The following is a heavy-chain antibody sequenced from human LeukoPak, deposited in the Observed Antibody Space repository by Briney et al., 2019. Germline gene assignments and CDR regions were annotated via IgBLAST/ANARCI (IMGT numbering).Heavy chain of an antibody. Sequence: SETLSLTCAVYGGPFSGYYWGWIRQPPGKGVEGIGCIYHSGSTYYNPSLKSQVTISVDTSTNQFSLKLSSVTAADTAVYYCARDRYGGSSSYFPFDYWGQGTLVTVSS. D-gene: IGHD6-6*01. V-gene: IGHV4-38-2*02. CDR1: GGPFSGYY. CDR2: IYHSGST. J-gene: IGHJ4*02. CDR3: ARDRYGGSSSYFPFDY.